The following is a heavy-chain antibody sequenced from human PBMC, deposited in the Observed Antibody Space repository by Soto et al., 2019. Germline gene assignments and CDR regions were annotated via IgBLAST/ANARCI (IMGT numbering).Heavy chain of an antibody. CDR1: GSTVSNAY. J-gene: IGHJ6*01. CDR2: MKSKSDGGTT. CDR3: ITYGVSTRYGMDV. V-gene: IGHV3-15*07. Sequence: EVQLVESGGGLVKPGGSLRLSCAASGSTVSNAYMHWVSQAPGKGLEWVGRMKSKSDGGTTDYAAPVKGRFTISSDDSKKQVYMQINSLKIADTAVYYFITYGVSTRYGMDVEGQGNTVTVSP. D-gene: IGHD4-4*01.